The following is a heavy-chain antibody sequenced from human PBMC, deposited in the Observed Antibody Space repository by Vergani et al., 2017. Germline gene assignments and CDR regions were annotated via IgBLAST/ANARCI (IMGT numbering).Heavy chain of an antibody. V-gene: IGHV1-2*02. J-gene: IGHJ5*02. D-gene: IGHD4-17*01. CDR3: ARGRPYGGWFDP. CDR2: INPNTGDT. CDR1: GYNFNTYY. Sequence: QVQLVQSGSEVKKPGASVKVSCKASGYNFNTYYIHWVRQAPGQGLEWMGLINPNTGDTNFAQKFQGRVTMTMDTSANTVYVEVTRLTSDDTAIYYCARGRPYGGWFDPWGQGSLVTVSS.